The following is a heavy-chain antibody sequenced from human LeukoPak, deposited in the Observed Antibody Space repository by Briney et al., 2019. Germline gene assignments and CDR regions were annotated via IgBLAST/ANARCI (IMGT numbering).Heavy chain of an antibody. J-gene: IGHJ4*02. CDR2: ISSSSSTI. CDR1: GFTFTSYS. CDR3: AREPRDQPLPLSV. D-gene: IGHD2-2*01. V-gene: IGHV3-48*02. Sequence: GGSLRLSCAVSGFTFTSYSMTWVRQAPGKGLEWLSYISSSSSTIYYADSVKGRFTISRDNAKNSLYLQMNSLRDEDTAVYYCAREPRDQPLPLSVWGQGTLVTVSS.